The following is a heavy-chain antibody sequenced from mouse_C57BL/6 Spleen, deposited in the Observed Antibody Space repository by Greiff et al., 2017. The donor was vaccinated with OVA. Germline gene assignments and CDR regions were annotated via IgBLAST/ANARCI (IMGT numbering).Heavy chain of an antibody. Sequence: EVQLQESGAELVKPGASVKLSCTASGFNIKDYYMPWVKQRPEQGLEWIGRIDPEDGETKYAPKFQGKATLTADTSSNTPYLPLSSLTSKDTAVYYCARRYTTVVATDYWGQGTTLTVSS. V-gene: IGHV14-2*01. CDR1: GFNIKDYY. CDR2: IDPEDGET. CDR3: ARRYTTVVATDY. J-gene: IGHJ2*01. D-gene: IGHD1-1*01.